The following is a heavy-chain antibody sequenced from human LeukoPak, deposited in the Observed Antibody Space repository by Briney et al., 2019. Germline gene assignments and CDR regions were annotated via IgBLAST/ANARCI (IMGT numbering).Heavy chain of an antibody. J-gene: IGHJ6*02. CDR2: IYTSGST. CDR1: GGSVRSGSYY. D-gene: IGHD2-2*01. Sequence: SETLSLTCTVSGGSVRSGSYYWSWIRQPAGNGLEWIGRIYTSGSTNYNPSLKSRVTISVDTSKNQFSLKLSSVTAADTAVYYCARGLVVPAAILYYYYGMDVWGQGTTVTVSS. CDR3: ARGLVVPAAILYYYYGMDV. V-gene: IGHV4-61*02.